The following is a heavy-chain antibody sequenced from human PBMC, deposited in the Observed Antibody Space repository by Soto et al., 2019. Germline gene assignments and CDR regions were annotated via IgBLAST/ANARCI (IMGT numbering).Heavy chain of an antibody. CDR1: GFTFSIYG. CDR2: ISYDGSTK. J-gene: IGHJ6*02. CDR3: SKDAKKYHYYNHGMDV. D-gene: IGHD2-2*01. V-gene: IGHV3-30*18. Sequence: QVQLVESGGGVVQPGRSLRLSCAASGFTFSIYGMHWVRQAPGKGLEWVALISYDGSTKVYADSVKGRFTISRDNSKSTLNLEMNSLSAEDTAVYFCSKDAKKYHYYNHGMDVWGQGTTVTVSS.